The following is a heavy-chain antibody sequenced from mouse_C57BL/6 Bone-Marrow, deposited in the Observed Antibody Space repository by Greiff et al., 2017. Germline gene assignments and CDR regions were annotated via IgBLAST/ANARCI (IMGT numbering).Heavy chain of an antibody. J-gene: IGHJ4*01. V-gene: IGHV14-3*01. CDR2: IDPANGNT. CDR1: GFNIKNTY. Sequence: EVQLQESVAELVRPGASVKLSCTASGFNIKNTYMHWVKQRPEQGLEWIGRIDPANGNTKYAPKFQGKATITADTSSNTAYLQLSSLTSEDTAIYYCAPLIYYDYVRAMDYWGQGTSVTVSS. CDR3: APLIYYDYVRAMDY. D-gene: IGHD2-4*01.